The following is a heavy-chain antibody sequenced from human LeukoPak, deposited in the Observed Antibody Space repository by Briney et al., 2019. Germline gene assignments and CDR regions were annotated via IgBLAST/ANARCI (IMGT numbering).Heavy chain of an antibody. CDR3: AKEDYNGPGNYFNY. CDR2: ISDDGRTK. CDR1: GFSFSTCG. J-gene: IGHJ4*02. D-gene: IGHD3-10*01. Sequence: GRSLGLSCAASGFSFSTCGMHWVRQAPGKGLEWVAVISDDGRTKYYADSMKGRFTISRDNSQNTLYLQMNSLRAEDTAMYYCAKEDYNGPGNYFNYWGQGTLVTVSS. V-gene: IGHV3-30*18.